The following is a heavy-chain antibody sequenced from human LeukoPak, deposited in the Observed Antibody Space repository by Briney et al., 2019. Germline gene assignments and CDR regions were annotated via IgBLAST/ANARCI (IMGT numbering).Heavy chain of an antibody. V-gene: IGHV3-23*01. CDR1: GFTFSDYA. D-gene: IGHD4-11*01. CDR3: ARGAVTTYFNWLDS. CDR2: ISARGTNT. Sequence: PGGSLRLSCAASGFTFSDYAMTWVRQAPGKGLEWVSSISARGTNTQYADSVKGRFTIARDNPKNTLYLQMNSLRAEDTAVYYCARGAVTTYFNWLDSWGQGTLVTVSS. J-gene: IGHJ5*01.